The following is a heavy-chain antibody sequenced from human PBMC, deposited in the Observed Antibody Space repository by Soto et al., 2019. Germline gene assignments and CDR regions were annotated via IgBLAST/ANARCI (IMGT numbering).Heavy chain of an antibody. CDR2: VSASGGTT. J-gene: IGHJ4*02. D-gene: IGHD6-13*01. Sequence: EVQLLESGGGVIQPGGFLRLSCVASGFTFSDYAMSWVRQAPGKGLEWVSAVSASGGTTYYANSVKGRFTVSRDNSRNPFYLQISSVRVEDAAIYYCAKDRTSWHTGGFDNGGQGTLVTVSS. CDR3: AKDRTSWHTGGFDN. V-gene: IGHV3-23*01. CDR1: GFTFSDYA.